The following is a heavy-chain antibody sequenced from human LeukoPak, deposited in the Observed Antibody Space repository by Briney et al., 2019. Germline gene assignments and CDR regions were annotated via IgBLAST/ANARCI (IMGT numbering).Heavy chain of an antibody. V-gene: IGHV3-49*03. CDR2: IRSKTYGGTT. J-gene: IGHJ4*02. CDR1: GFIFGDYA. CDR3: TRVDYGGAPRRNY. D-gene: IGHD4-23*01. Sequence: QTGGSLRLSCTASGFIFGDYALSWFRQAPGKGLEWVSFIRSKTYGGTTQYAASVKGRFNISRDDSKSITYLQMNSLKIEDTAVYYRTRVDYGGAPRRNYWGQGTLVTVSS.